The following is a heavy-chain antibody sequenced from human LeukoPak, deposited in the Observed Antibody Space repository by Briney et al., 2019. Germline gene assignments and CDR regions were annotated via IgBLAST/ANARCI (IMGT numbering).Heavy chain of an antibody. D-gene: IGHD4/OR15-4a*01. J-gene: IGHJ4*02. CDR1: GASISSHY. V-gene: IGHV4-59*11. CDR3: ARVYDYGKFDY. CDR2: IHYSGIT. Sequence: SETLSLTCTVSGASISSHYWSWIRQPPGRGLEWIGYIHYSGITSYDPSLKSRVTISVDTSKSQFSLNLSSVTVADTAVYYCARVYDYGKFDYWGPGTLVTVSS.